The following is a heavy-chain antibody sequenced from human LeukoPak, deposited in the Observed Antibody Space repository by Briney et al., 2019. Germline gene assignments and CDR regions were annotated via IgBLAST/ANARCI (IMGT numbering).Heavy chain of an antibody. V-gene: IGHV1-24*01. CDR1: GYTLTELS. J-gene: IGHJ4*02. CDR2: FDPEDGET. D-gene: IGHD3-22*01. Sequence: ASLKVSCKVSGYTLTELSMHWVRHAPRKGLEWMGGFDPEDGETIYAQKFQGRVTMTEDTSTDTAYMELSSLRSEDTAVYYCATEDSSGYYFDYWGQGTLVTVSS. CDR3: ATEDSSGYYFDY.